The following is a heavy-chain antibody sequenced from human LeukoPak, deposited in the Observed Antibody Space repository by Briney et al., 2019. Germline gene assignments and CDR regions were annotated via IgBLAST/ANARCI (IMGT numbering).Heavy chain of an antibody. V-gene: IGHV4-30-4*01. J-gene: IGHJ6*02. D-gene: IGHD3-10*01. CDR1: AGSISSGDYY. Sequence: PLQTLSFTCTVSAGSISSGDYYWSWIRQPPGKGLDGIGYIYYSGSTYYNPSLKSRGTISVDTSKNQFALKLSSVTAADTAVYYCARDLWLGEYGMDVWGQGTTVTVSS. CDR2: IYYSGST. CDR3: ARDLWLGEYGMDV.